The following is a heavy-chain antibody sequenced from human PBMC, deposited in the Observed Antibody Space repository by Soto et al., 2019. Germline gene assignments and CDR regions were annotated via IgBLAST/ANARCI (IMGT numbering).Heavy chain of an antibody. CDR3: ARLSPGYYGSGEGGF. V-gene: IGHV3-21*01. J-gene: IGHJ4*02. Sequence: EVQLVESGGGLVKPGGSLRLSCAASGFTFSSYSMNWVRQAPGKGLEWVSSISSSSSYIYYADSVKGRFTISRDNAKNSLYMQMNSLRAEDTAGYYCARLSPGYYGSGEGGFWGQGTLVTVSS. CDR2: ISSSSSYI. CDR1: GFTFSSYS. D-gene: IGHD3-10*01.